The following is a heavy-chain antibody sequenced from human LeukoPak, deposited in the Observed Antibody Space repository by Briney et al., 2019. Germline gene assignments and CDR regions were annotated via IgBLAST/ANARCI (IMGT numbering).Heavy chain of an antibody. D-gene: IGHD6-13*01. Sequence: GGSLRLSCAASGFTFSSYSMNWVRQAPGKGLEWVSYISSSSSTIYYADSVKGRFTISRDNAKNSLYLQMNSLRAEDTAVYYCARVRAGTDFDYWGQGTLVTVSS. CDR1: GFTFSSYS. CDR3: ARVRAGTDFDY. J-gene: IGHJ4*02. CDR2: ISSSSSTI. V-gene: IGHV3-48*04.